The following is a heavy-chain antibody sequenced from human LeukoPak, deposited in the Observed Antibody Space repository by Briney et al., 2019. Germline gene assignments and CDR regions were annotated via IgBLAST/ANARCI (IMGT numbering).Heavy chain of an antibody. CDR3: TTGLPGTHRDFDF. CDR2: IKSKGDGEKT. Sequence: PGGSLRLSCVVSQFNFGNAWMAWVRQAPGKGLEWVGRIKSKGDGEKTDYAAPLRGRFSMSRDDSKNTLFLQVNSLQIEDTAVYYCTTGLPGTHRDFDFWGQGTLVTVSS. J-gene: IGHJ4*02. CDR1: QFNFGNAW. D-gene: IGHD1-1*01. V-gene: IGHV3-15*01.